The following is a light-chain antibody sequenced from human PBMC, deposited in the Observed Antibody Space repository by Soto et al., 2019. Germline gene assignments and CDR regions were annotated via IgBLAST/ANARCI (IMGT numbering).Light chain of an antibody. CDR3: QQYDIWPPYT. V-gene: IGKV3-20*01. Sequence: EIVLTQSPGTLSLSPGETATLSCRASQSVTSNYLAWYQQKLGQAPRLLIYGASSRATGIPDRFSGGGSGTEFTVTISSLQSEDFAIYYCQQYDIWPPYTFG. CDR2: GAS. J-gene: IGKJ2*01. CDR1: QSVTSNY.